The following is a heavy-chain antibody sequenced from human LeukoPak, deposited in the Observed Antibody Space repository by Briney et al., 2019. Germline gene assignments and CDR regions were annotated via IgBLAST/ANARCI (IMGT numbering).Heavy chain of an antibody. J-gene: IGHJ4*02. CDR3: ARNTYCGGDCYSSPFDY. V-gene: IGHV4-59*01. CDR2: IYYSGST. D-gene: IGHD2-21*02. Sequence: SETLSLTCTVSGGSISSYYWSWIRQPPGKGPEWIGYIYYSGSTNYNPSLKSRVTISVDTSKNQFSLKLSSVTAADTAVYYCARNTYCGGDCYSSPFDYWGQGTLVTVSS. CDR1: GGSISSYY.